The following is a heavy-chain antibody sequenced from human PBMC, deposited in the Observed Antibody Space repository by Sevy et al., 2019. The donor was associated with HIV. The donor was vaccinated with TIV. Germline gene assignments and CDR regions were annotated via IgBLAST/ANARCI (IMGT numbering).Heavy chain of an antibody. V-gene: IGHV3-30*02. J-gene: IGHJ6*02. Sequence: GGSLRLSCAASGFTFSSYGMHWVRQAPGKGLEWVAFIRYDGSNKYYADSVKGRFTISRDNSKNTLYLQMNSLRAGDTAVYYCAKFGTLLAARDYYYGMDVWGQGTTVTVSS. D-gene: IGHD6-6*01. CDR2: IRYDGSNK. CDR1: GFTFSSYG. CDR3: AKFGTLLAARDYYYGMDV.